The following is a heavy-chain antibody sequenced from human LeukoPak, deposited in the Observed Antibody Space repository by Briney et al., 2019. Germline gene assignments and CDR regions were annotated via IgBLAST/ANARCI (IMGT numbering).Heavy chain of an antibody. Sequence: GASVKVSCKASGYTFTNFDINWVRRATGQGLEWMGWMNPNTSNAGYAQKFQDRVTITWDASISTAYMDLSSLRSEDTAVYYCARVGYSNSYDYWGQGALVTVSS. CDR1: GYTFTNFD. V-gene: IGHV1-8*03. CDR2: MNPNTSNA. CDR3: ARVGYSNSYDY. D-gene: IGHD4-11*01. J-gene: IGHJ4*02.